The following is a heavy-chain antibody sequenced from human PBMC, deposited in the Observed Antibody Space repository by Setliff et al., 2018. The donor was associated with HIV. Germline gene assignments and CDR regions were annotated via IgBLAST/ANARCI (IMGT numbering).Heavy chain of an antibody. CDR1: GGSFSGYY. V-gene: IGHV4-34*01. Sequence: PSETLSLTCAVYGGSFSGYYWSWIRQPPGKGLEWIGEINHSGTTNYNPSLKSRVTISVDTSKNQFFLNVKTVTAADTAVYSCARYVSNGFYFDYWGQGALVTVSS. CDR2: INHSGTT. J-gene: IGHJ4*02. D-gene: IGHD2-8*01. CDR3: ARYVSNGFYFDY.